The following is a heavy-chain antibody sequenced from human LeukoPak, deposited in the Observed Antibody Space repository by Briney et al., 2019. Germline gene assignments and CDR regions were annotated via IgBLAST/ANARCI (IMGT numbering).Heavy chain of an antibody. J-gene: IGHJ4*02. Sequence: ASVKVSCKASGGTFSSYAISWVRQAPGQGLEWMGGIIPIFGTANYAQKFQGRVTITADESTSTAYMELSSLRSEDTAVYYCARDRYSNYQYYFDYWGQGTLVTVSS. CDR3: ARDRYSNYQYYFDY. CDR2: IIPIFGTA. CDR1: GGTFSSYA. D-gene: IGHD4-11*01. V-gene: IGHV1-69*01.